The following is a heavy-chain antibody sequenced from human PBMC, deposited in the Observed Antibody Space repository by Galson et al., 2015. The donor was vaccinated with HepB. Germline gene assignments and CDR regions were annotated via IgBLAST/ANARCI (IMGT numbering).Heavy chain of an antibody. CDR3: AREGASGSYPFDY. V-gene: IGHV3-66*01. CDR1: GFTVSRNY. CDR2: IYSGGST. J-gene: IGHJ4*02. Sequence: SLRLSCAASGFTVSRNYMSWVRQAPGKGLEWVSVIYSGGSTYYADSVKVRFTTSRDNSKNTLYLQMNSLRAEDTAVYYCAREGASGSYPFDYWGQGALVTVSS. D-gene: IGHD3-10*01.